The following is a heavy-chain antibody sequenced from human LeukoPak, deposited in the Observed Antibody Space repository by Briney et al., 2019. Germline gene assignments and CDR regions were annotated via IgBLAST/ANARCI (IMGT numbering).Heavy chain of an antibody. V-gene: IGHV6-1*01. D-gene: IGHD4-17*01. CDR3: ARGPTDYGDPTWFDP. CDR2: TYYSSNWYN. J-gene: IGHJ5*02. Sequence: SQTLSLTCALSGDILSRNNAAWHSSRQSPAGGLEWLGRTYYSSNWYNDYARAVKIRITINPDTSKNQFSLQLNSGTPEDTAVYYCARGPTDYGDPTWFDPWGQGTLVTVSS. CDR1: GDILSRNNAA.